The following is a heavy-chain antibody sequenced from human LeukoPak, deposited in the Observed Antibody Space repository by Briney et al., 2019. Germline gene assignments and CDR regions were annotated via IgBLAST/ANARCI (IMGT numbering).Heavy chain of an antibody. CDR3: ARNVVSASGWNLDYLDY. V-gene: IGHV4-39*01. CDR2: IYHSGST. D-gene: IGHD6-19*01. J-gene: IGHJ4*02. Sequence: PSETLSLTCTVSGGSIGRGSHYWRWIRQPPGKGLEWIGGIYHSGSTYFNPSLRSRVTVSVDTSNNQFSLKLSSVTAADTAVYYCARNVVSASGWNLDYLDYWGQGTLVTVSS. CDR1: GGSIGRGSHY.